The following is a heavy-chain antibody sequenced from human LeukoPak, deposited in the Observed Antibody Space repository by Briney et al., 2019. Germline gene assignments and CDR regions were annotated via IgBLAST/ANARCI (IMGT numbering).Heavy chain of an antibody. Sequence: ASVKVSCKASGYTFTGYYMHWVRQAPGQGLEWMGRINPNSGGTNYAQKFQGGVTMSRDTSLSTAYMELSRLKSDDTAVYYCARDDDAGWFGELLKYTWFDPWGQGTLVTVSS. CDR1: GYTFTGYY. D-gene: IGHD3-10*01. CDR3: ARDDDAGWFGELLKYTWFDP. CDR2: INPNSGGT. J-gene: IGHJ5*02. V-gene: IGHV1-2*06.